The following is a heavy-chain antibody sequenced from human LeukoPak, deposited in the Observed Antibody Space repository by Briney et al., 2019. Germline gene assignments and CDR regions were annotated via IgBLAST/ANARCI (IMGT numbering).Heavy chain of an antibody. Sequence: PSETLSLTCAVSGYSISSGYFWGWIRQPPGKGLEWIGNIYHSGSTFYNPSLKSRVTMAADTSKNQFSPKLSSVTAADTAMYYCVSLDSSGHTDYWGQGTLVTVSS. V-gene: IGHV4-38-2*01. CDR1: GYSISSGYF. CDR3: VSLDSSGHTDY. D-gene: IGHD3-22*01. J-gene: IGHJ4*02. CDR2: IYHSGST.